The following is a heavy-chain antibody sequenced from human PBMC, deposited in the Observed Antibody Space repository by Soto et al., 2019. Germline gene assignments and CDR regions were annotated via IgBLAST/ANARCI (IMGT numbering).Heavy chain of an antibody. CDR1: GFTFSSYW. CDR3: ARDPSIVLVPAATYYYYYYGMDV. V-gene: IGHV3-7*01. D-gene: IGHD2-2*01. CDR2: IKQDGSEK. J-gene: IGHJ6*02. Sequence: GGSMRLSCAASGFTFSSYWMSWVRQAPGKGLEWVANIKQDGSEKYYVDSVKGRFTISRDNAKNSLYLQMNSLRAEDTAVYYCARDPSIVLVPAATYYYYYYGMDVWGQGTTVTVSS.